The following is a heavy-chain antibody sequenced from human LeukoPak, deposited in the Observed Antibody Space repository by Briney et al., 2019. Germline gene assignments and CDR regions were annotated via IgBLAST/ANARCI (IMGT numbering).Heavy chain of an antibody. CDR1: GFIFSSYA. V-gene: IGHV3-30*01. Sequence: PGGSLRLSCAAPGFIFSSYAMHWVRQAPGKGLEWVAVISYDGSNKYYADSVKGRFTISRDNSKNTLYLQMNSLRAEDTAVYYCARGHGVVVPAAIFWGQGTLVTVSS. CDR3: ARGHGVVVPAAIF. CDR2: ISYDGSNK. J-gene: IGHJ4*02. D-gene: IGHD2-2*01.